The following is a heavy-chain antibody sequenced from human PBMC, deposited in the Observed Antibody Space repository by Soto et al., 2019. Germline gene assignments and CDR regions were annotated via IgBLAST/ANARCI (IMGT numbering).Heavy chain of an antibody. D-gene: IGHD2-21*01. J-gene: IGHJ3*02. Sequence: QVQLVQSGAEVKKPGSSVKVSCKDSGGTFSTYSMFWVRQDPGQGLEWMGRIIPMLGIRNYAQRFQDRGTITADKSPATAHMELSSLRSEDTALYYCTIGSWSGEVFDIWGQGTMVTV. CDR1: GGTFSTYS. CDR2: IIPMLGIR. CDR3: TIGSWSGEVFDI. V-gene: IGHV1-69*02.